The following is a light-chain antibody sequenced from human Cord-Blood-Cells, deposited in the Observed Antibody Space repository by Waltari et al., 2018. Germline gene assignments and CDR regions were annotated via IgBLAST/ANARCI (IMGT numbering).Light chain of an antibody. CDR2: DAS. CDR1: QSISSW. Sequence: DIQMTQSPSTLSASVGDRVTITCRASQSISSWLAWYQQKLGKAPKLLIYDASSLESGVQSRFSCGVSGTEFTLTISSLQPDDFATYYCQQYNSYSWTFGQGTKVEIK. V-gene: IGKV1-5*01. J-gene: IGKJ1*01. CDR3: QQYNSYSWT.